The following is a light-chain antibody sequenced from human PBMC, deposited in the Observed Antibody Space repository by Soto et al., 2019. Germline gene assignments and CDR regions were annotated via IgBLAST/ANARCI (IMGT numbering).Light chain of an antibody. CDR2: GNS. V-gene: IGLV1-40*01. CDR1: SSNIGAGYD. CDR3: QSSDSSLRGVV. Sequence: QSVLTQPPSVSGAPGQRVTISCTGSSSNIGAGYDVHWYQQLPGTAPKLLIYGNSNRPSGVPDRFSGSKSGTSASLAITGLQAEDEAAYYCQSSDSSLRGVVFGGGTKLTVL. J-gene: IGLJ2*01.